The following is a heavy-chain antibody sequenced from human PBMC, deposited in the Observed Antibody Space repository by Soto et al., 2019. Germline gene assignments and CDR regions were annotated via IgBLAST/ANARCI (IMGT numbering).Heavy chain of an antibody. CDR2: IYYTGNT. J-gene: IGHJ4*02. CDR3: ARATYDSSTYYLDY. V-gene: IGHV4-30-4*01. CDR1: GASISGGDYY. D-gene: IGHD3-22*01. Sequence: QVQLQESGPGLVKPSQTLSLTCTVSGASISGGDYYWTWIRQPPGKGLEWIGSIYYTGNTYSNPSLXXXRXXSVDPSNNQFALRLTSVTAPDTAIYYCARATYDSSTYYLDYWGQGTLVTVSS.